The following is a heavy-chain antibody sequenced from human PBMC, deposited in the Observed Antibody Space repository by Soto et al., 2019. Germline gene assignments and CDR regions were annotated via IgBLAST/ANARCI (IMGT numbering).Heavy chain of an antibody. CDR2: IWYDGSNK. D-gene: IGHD3-9*01. CDR3: ARDGDILTGFDY. CDR1: GFTFSSYG. J-gene: IGHJ4*02. V-gene: IGHV3-33*01. Sequence: GGSLRLSCAASGFTFSSYGMHWVRKAPGKGLEWVAVIWYDGSNKYYADSVKGRFTISRDNSKNTLYLQMNSLRAEDTAVYYCARDGDILTGFDYWGQGTLVTVSS.